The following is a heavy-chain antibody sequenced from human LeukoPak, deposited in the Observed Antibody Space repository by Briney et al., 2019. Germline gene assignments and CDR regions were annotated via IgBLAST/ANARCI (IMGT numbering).Heavy chain of an antibody. J-gene: IGHJ4*02. V-gene: IGHV3-53*01. Sequence: GGALSLSCAASGFNVSSDYMSWVRQAPGKGREWVSVIYSGGFTYYTASVRGRFTISRDNPKNMLYLQMNSLTAEDTAVYYCARDSGHWSSSGYWGQGTLVTVSS. CDR2: IYSGGFT. CDR3: ARDSGHWSSSGY. D-gene: IGHD6-6*01. CDR1: GFNVSSDY.